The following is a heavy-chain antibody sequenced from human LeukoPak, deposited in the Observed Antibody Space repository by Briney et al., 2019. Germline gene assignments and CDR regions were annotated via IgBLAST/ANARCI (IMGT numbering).Heavy chain of an antibody. CDR1: GYTFTSYG. Sequence: ASVKVSCKASGYTFTSYGISWVRQAPGQGLEWMGWISAYNGNTNYAQKLQGRVTMTTDTSTSTAYMELRSLRSDDMAVYYCARDPPSLITIRGFAFDIWGQGTMVTVSS. D-gene: IGHD3-10*01. V-gene: IGHV1-18*03. J-gene: IGHJ3*02. CDR3: ARDPPSLITIRGFAFDI. CDR2: ISAYNGNT.